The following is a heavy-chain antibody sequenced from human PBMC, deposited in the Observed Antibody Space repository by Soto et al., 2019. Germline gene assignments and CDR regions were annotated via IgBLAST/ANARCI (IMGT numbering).Heavy chain of an antibody. D-gene: IGHD2-15*01. CDR2: INPSGGST. CDR3: ARDPSGLHDYYYYYYMDV. J-gene: IGHJ6*03. CDR1: GYTFTSYY. Sequence: EASVKVSCKASGYTFTSYYMHWVRQAPGQGLEWMGIINPSGGSTSYAQKFQGRVTMTRDTSTSTVYMELSSLRSEDTAVYYCARDPSGLHDYYYYYYMDVWGQGTTVTVSS. V-gene: IGHV1-46*03.